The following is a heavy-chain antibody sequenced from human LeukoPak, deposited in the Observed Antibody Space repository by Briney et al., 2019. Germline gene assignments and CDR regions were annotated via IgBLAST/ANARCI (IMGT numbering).Heavy chain of an antibody. CDR2: IKQDGSEK. CDR1: GFTFSSYW. Sequence: GGSLRLSCAASGFTFSSYWMSWVRQAPGKGLEWVADIKQDGSEKYYVDSVKGRFTISRDNAKNSLYLQMNSLRAEDTAVYYCARDQVYSSGWSWGGYYGMDVWGQGTTVTVSS. CDR3: ARDQVYSSGWSWGGYYGMDV. V-gene: IGHV3-7*01. J-gene: IGHJ6*02. D-gene: IGHD6-19*01.